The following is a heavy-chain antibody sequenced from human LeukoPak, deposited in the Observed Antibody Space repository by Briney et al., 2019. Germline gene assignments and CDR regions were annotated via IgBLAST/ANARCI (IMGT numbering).Heavy chain of an antibody. CDR3: ARDFLYYDFWSGYSNFDY. D-gene: IGHD3-3*01. Sequence: GGSLRLSCAASGFTFSSYSMNWVRQAPGKGLEWVSSISSSSSSYIYYADSVKGRFTISRDNAKNSLYLQMNSLRAEDTAVYYCARDFLYYDFWSGYSNFDYWGQGTLVTVSS. CDR2: ISSSSSSYI. V-gene: IGHV3-21*01. CDR1: GFTFSSYS. J-gene: IGHJ4*02.